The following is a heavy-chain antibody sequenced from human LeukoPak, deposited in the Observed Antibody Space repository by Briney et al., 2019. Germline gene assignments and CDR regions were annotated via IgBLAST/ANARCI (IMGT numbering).Heavy chain of an antibody. CDR1: GYTFISYS. V-gene: IGHV1-18*01. Sequence: ASVKVSCKASGYTFISYSMTWVRQAPGQGLEWMGWVNTHNGNTKYAQKFQGRVTMTTDTSTSTAYMELRNLSSDDTALYYCARPPYCSTTACYGLDSWGQGTLVAVSS. D-gene: IGHD2-2*01. CDR2: VNTHNGNT. J-gene: IGHJ4*02. CDR3: ARPPYCSTTACYGLDS.